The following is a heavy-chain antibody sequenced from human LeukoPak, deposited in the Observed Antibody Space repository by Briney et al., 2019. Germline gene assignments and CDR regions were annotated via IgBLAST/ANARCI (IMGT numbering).Heavy chain of an antibody. Sequence: GGSLRLSCAASGFTFDDYAMHWVRQAPGEGLEWVSGISWNSGSIGYADSVKGRFTISRDNAKNSLYLQMNSLRAEDTALYYCAKDSGSYPFDYWGQGTLVTVSS. J-gene: IGHJ4*02. D-gene: IGHD1-26*01. V-gene: IGHV3-9*01. CDR3: AKDSGSYPFDY. CDR1: GFTFDDYA. CDR2: ISWNSGSI.